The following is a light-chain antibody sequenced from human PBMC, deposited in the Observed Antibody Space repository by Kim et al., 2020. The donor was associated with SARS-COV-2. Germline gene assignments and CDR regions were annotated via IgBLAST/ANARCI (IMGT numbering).Light chain of an antibody. Sequence: EIVLTQSPGTLSLSPGERATLSCRASQSVHNNFLAWYQQKPGQAPRLLIHGASSRATGIPDRFSGNVYGTDFTLTISRLEPEDFAVYYCQQYGSSPITFGQGTRLEIK. CDR1: QSVHNNF. CDR2: GAS. J-gene: IGKJ5*01. V-gene: IGKV3-20*01. CDR3: QQYGSSPIT.